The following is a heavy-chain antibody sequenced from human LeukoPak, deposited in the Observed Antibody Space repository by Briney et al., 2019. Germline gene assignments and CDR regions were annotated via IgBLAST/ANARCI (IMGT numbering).Heavy chain of an antibody. D-gene: IGHD3-22*01. V-gene: IGHV4-4*07. Sequence: SQTLSLTCSVSDDSIRNFFWSWIRQPAGKGLEWIGRIYTSGSTDYNPSLRSRVTMSVDTSRNQFSLKLTSVTAADTAVYYCARESKSYDGSGFYHDYWGQGTLVAVSS. CDR3: ARESKSYDGSGFYHDY. J-gene: IGHJ4*02. CDR2: IYTSGST. CDR1: DDSIRNFF.